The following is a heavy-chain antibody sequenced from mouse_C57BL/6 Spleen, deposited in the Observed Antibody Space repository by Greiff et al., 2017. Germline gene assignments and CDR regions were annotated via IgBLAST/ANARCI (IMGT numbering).Heavy chain of an antibody. D-gene: IGHD2-1*01. CDR1: GYSFTGHY. V-gene: IGHV1-42*01. J-gene: IGHJ4*01. CDR2: INPSTGGT. CDR3: AIIYYGNYYAMDY. Sequence: VQLQQSGPELVKPGASVKISCKASGYSFTGHYMNWVKQSPEKSLEWIGEINPSTGGTTYNQKFKAKATLTVDKSSSTAYMQLKSLTSEDSAVYYCAIIYYGNYYAMDYWGQGTSVTVSS.